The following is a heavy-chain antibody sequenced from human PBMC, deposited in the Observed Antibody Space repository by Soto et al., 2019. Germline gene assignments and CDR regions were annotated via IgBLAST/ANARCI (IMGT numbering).Heavy chain of an antibody. CDR2: ISGSGGST. CDR3: VSGSGGSCYGLDFGY. Sequence: PGGSLRLSCAASGFTFSSYAMSWVRQAPGKGPEWVSAISGSGGSTYYADSVKGRFTISRDNSKNTLYLQMNSLRAEDTAVYYCVSGSGGSCYGLDFGYWGKGTLVTVAS. D-gene: IGHD2-15*01. CDR1: GFTFSSYA. J-gene: IGHJ4*02. V-gene: IGHV3-23*01.